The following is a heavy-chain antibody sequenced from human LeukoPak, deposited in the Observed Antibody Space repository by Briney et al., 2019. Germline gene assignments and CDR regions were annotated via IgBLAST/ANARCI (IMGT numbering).Heavy chain of an antibody. CDR2: ISYDGSNK. CDR3: ARDYYDSSGYYYYYYGMDV. J-gene: IGHJ6*02. V-gene: IGHV3-30-3*01. D-gene: IGHD3-22*01. CDR1: GFTFSSYA. Sequence: GGSLRLSCAASGFTFSSYAMPWVRQAPGKGLEWVAVISYDGSNKYYADSVKGRFTISRDNSKNTLYLQMNSLRAEDTAVYYCARDYYDSSGYYYYYYGMDVWGQGTTVTVSS.